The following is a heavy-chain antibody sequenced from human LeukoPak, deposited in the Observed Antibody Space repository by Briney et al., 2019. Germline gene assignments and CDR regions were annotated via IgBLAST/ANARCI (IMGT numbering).Heavy chain of an antibody. V-gene: IGHV1-2*02. J-gene: IGHJ5*02. CDR3: ARDIGAASGGWFDP. Sequence: ASVKVSCKASGYTFTGYYMHWVRQAPGQGLEWMGWINPNSGGTNYAQKFQGRVTMTRDTSISTAYMELSRLRSDDTAVYYCARDIGAASGGWFDPWGQGNLVTLSS. CDR1: GYTFTGYY. D-gene: IGHD6-13*01. CDR2: INPNSGGT.